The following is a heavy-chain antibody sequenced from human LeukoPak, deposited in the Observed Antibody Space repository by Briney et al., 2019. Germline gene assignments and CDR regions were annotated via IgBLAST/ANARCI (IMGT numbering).Heavy chain of an antibody. CDR3: ARARGVGATNSAIDY. J-gene: IGHJ4*02. Sequence: PGGSLRLSCAASGFTFSSYSMNWVRQAPGKGLEWVSSISSSSSYIYYADSVKGRFTISRDNAKNSLYLQMNSLRAEDTAVYYCARARGVGATNSAIDYWGQGTPVTVSS. CDR2: ISSSSSYI. D-gene: IGHD1-26*01. V-gene: IGHV3-21*01. CDR1: GFTFSSYS.